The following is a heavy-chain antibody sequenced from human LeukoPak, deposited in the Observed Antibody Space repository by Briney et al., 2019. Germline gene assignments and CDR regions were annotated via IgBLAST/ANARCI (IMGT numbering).Heavy chain of an antibody. CDR2: INHSGST. CDR3: ARGPEGNWFDP. D-gene: IGHD1-14*01. V-gene: IGHV4-34*01. CDR1: GGSFSGYY. J-gene: IGHJ5*02. Sequence: PSETLSLTCAVYGGSFSGYYWSWIRQPPGKGLEWIGEINHSGSTNYNPSLKSRVTISVDTSKNQFSLKLSSVTAAGTAVYYCARGPEGNWFDPWGQGTLVTVSS.